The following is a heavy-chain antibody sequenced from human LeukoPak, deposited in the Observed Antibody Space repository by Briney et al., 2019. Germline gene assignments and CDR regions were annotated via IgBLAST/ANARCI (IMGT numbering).Heavy chain of an antibody. Sequence: GGSLRLSCAASGFTFSSYWMSWVRQSPGKGLEWVANIKPDGSEKYYVDSVKGRFTISRDNAKNSLYLQMNSLRAEDTAVYYCARDWVVRGVTYAFDYWGQGTLVTVSS. CDR3: ARDWVVRGVTYAFDY. CDR2: IKPDGSEK. D-gene: IGHD3-10*01. V-gene: IGHV3-7*01. J-gene: IGHJ4*02. CDR1: GFTFSSYW.